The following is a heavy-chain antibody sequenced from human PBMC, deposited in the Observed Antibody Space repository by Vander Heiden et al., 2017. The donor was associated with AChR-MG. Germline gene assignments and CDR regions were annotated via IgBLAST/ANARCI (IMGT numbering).Heavy chain of an antibody. D-gene: IGHD3-16*01. CDR3: ARDWGRADYVWGSYFGCPDV. V-gene: IGHV1-18*01. Sequence: QVQLVQSGAEVKKPGASVKVSCKASGYTFTSYGISWVRQAPGQGLEWMGWISAYNGNTNYAQKLQGRVTMTTDTSTSTAYMELRSLRSDDTAVYYCARDWGRADYVWGSYFGCPDVWGKGTTVTVSS. CDR2: ISAYNGNT. J-gene: IGHJ6*04. CDR1: GYTFTSYG.